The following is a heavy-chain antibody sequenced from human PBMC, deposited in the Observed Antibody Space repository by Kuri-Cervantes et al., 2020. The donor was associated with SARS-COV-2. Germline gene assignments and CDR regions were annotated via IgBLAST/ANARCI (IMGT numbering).Heavy chain of an antibody. V-gene: IGHV3-21*04. CDR2: ISSSSSYI. J-gene: IGHJ4*02. Sequence: GESLKISCAASGFTFSSYSMNWVRQAPGKGLEWVSSISSSSSYIYYADSVKGRFTISRDNSKNSLYLQMNSLRTEDTAFYYCAKEWPTGVGLGLDSWGQGTLVTVSS. D-gene: IGHD7-27*01. CDR3: AKEWPTGVGLGLDS. CDR1: GFTFSSYS.